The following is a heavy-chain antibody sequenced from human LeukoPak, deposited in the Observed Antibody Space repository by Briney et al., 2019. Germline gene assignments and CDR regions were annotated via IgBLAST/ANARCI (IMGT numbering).Heavy chain of an antibody. D-gene: IGHD3-16*01. Sequence: GGSLRLSCAASGFTFSSYSMNWVRQAPGKGLEWVSLITTSTSYIYYADSVKGRFSISRDNAKNSLYLEMNSLRVEDTAVYYCATDKAGGGGAMDYWGQGTLVTVSS. V-gene: IGHV3-21*01. J-gene: IGHJ4*02. CDR1: GFTFSSYS. CDR2: ITTSTSYI. CDR3: ATDKAGGGGAMDY.